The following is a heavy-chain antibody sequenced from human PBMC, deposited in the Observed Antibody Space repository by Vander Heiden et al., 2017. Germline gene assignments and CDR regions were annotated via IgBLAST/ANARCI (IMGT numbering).Heavy chain of an antibody. CDR2: ISGSGGST. Sequence: DVQLLESGGGLVQPGGSLRLSCAASGFTFSSYAMSWVRQAPGKGLEWLSAISGSGGSTYYADSVKGRFTISRDNSKNTLYLQMNSLRADDTALYYCAKNYDFWSGSPDYWGQGTLVTVSS. CDR1: GFTFSSYA. J-gene: IGHJ4*02. D-gene: IGHD3-3*01. CDR3: AKNYDFWSGSPDY. V-gene: IGHV3-23*01.